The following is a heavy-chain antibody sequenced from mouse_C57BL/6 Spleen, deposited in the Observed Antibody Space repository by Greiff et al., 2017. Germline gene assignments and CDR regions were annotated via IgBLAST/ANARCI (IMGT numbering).Heavy chain of an antibody. V-gene: IGHV1-80*01. CDR1: GYAFSSYW. Sequence: QVQLQQSGAELVKPGASVKISCKASGYAFSSYWMNWVKQRPGKGLEWIGQIYPGDGDTNYNGKFKGKATLTADKSSSTAYMQLSCLPSEDSAVDFCARRYYGSSYLFDYWGQGTTRTVSS. CDR2: IYPGDGDT. D-gene: IGHD1-1*01. CDR3: ARRYYGSSYLFDY. J-gene: IGHJ2*01.